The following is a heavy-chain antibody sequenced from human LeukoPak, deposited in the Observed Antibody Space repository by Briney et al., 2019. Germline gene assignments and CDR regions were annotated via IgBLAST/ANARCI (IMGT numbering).Heavy chain of an antibody. V-gene: IGHV3-30*02. J-gene: IGHJ4*02. CDR3: AKDRDSGSYNGY. D-gene: IGHD1-26*01. CDR2: IRYDGSNK. CDR1: GFTFSTYG. Sequence: GGSLRLSCAASGFTFSTYGMHWVRQAPGEGLEWVAFIRYDGSNKYYADSVKGRFTISRDNSKNTLYLQMNSLRAEDTAVYYCAKDRDSGSYNGYWGQGTLVTVSS.